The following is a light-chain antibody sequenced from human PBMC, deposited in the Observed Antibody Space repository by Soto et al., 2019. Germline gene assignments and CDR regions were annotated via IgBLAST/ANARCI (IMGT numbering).Light chain of an antibody. J-gene: IGKJ1*01. Sequence: DIVLAQSPGTLSLSPGERGALACSASNSLGVNFSACYQQKPGQAPRLLIDGASSTATGIPDRFSGSGSGTDFTLTISRLEPEDFAVYYCQQYHRSPQTLGQATKVDI. V-gene: IGKV3-20*01. CDR1: NSLGVNF. CDR2: GAS. CDR3: QQYHRSPQT.